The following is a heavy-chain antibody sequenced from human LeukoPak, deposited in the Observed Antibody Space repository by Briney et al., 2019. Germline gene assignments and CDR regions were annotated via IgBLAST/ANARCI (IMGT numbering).Heavy chain of an antibody. V-gene: IGHV3-74*01. CDR1: GFTFSSYW. Sequence: PGGSLRLSCAASGFTFSSYWMHWVRQAPGKGLVWVSRINSDGSSTSYADSVKGRFTISRDNAKNTLYLQMNSLRAEDTAVYYCARESNYACYFDYWGQGTLVTVSS. J-gene: IGHJ4*02. CDR2: INSDGSST. CDR3: ARESNYACYFDY. D-gene: IGHD4-11*01.